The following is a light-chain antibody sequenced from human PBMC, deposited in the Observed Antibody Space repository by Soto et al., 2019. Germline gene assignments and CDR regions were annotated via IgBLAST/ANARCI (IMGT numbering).Light chain of an antibody. Sequence: VLMPKPGTMSLSGGRGDLRARSTIQSVSNNYLAWYQQKHGQAPRLLFYGASTRATGIPARFSGSGSGTEFTLTIRSLQSEDFAVFFCQQYNNWPRWACGRGTKVDIK. CDR1: QSVSNN. V-gene: IGKV3-15*01. J-gene: IGKJ1*01. CDR2: GAS. CDR3: QQYNNWPRWA.